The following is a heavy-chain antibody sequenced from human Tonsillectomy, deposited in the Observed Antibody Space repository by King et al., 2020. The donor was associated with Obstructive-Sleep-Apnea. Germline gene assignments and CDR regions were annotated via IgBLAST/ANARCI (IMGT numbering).Heavy chain of an antibody. V-gene: IGHV4-39*07. Sequence: QLQESGPGLVKPSETLSLTCTVSGGSISSSSYYWGWIRQPPGKGLEWIGSIYYSGSTYYNPSLKSRVTISVDTSKNQFSLKLSSVTAADTAVYYCARELTRQWLARPTPFDYWGQGTLVTVSS. CDR1: GGSISSSSYY. CDR3: ARELTRQWLARPTPFDY. CDR2: IYYSGST. J-gene: IGHJ4*02. D-gene: IGHD6-19*01.